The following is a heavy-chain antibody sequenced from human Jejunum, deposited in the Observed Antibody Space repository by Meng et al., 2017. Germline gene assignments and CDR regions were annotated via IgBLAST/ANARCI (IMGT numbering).Heavy chain of an antibody. CDR1: GGSISRGFYY. CDR2: ISYSGST. Sequence: GQPPESGPGPVKPSQTLSLTCTFSGGSISRGFYYWNWIRQHPGKGLEWIGYISYSGSTYYNPSLKSRVTISLDTSKNQFSLNLSSVTAADTAVYYCARDRFSSGSSNWFDPWGQGTLVTVSS. CDR3: ARDRFSSGSSNWFDP. D-gene: IGHD3-10*01. J-gene: IGHJ5*02. V-gene: IGHV4-31*03.